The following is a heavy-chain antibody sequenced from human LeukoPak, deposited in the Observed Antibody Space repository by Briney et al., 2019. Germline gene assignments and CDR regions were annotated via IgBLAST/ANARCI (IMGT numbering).Heavy chain of an antibody. CDR3: AKPLCDYYDSSGYYFRCHYFDY. CDR1: GFTFSSYA. CDR2: ISGSGGST. Sequence: PGGSLRLSCAASGFTFSSYAMSWVRQAPGKGLGWVSAISGSGGSTYYADSVRGRFTISRDNSKNTLYLQMNSLRAEDTAVYYCAKPLCDYYDSSGYYFRCHYFDYWGQGTLVTVSS. V-gene: IGHV3-23*01. D-gene: IGHD3-22*01. J-gene: IGHJ4*02.